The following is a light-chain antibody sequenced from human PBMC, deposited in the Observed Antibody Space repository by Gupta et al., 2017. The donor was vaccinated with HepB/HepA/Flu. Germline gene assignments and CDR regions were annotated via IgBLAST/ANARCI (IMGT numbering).Light chain of an antibody. J-gene: IGKJ4*01. Sequence: EIVLTQSPATLSLPPGEKATLSCRASQSVVDNYLAWYQQRPGQAPRLLIYGASSRATGIPDRFSGSGSGTDFTLTISRLEPEDFAVYYCQQYGRSPGLTFGGGTKVEIK. CDR2: GAS. CDR1: QSVVDNY. CDR3: QQYGRSPGLT. V-gene: IGKV3-20*01.